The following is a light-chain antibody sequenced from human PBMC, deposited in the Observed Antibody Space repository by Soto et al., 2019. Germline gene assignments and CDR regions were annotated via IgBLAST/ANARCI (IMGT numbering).Light chain of an antibody. V-gene: IGLV2-18*02. J-gene: IGLJ3*02. CDR1: SSDVGSYNR. CDR3: SSYTTSSTFV. Sequence: QSALTQPPSVSGSPGQSVTISCTGTSSDVGSYNRVSWYQQPPGTAPKLIIYEVSNRPSGVPDRFSGSKSGNTASLSISGLQAEDEADYYCSSYTTSSTFVFGGGTKLPS. CDR2: EVS.